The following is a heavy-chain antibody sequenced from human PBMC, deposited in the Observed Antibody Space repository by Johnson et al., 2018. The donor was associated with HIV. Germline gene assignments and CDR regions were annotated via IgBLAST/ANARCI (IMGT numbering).Heavy chain of an antibody. D-gene: IGHD2-15*01. CDR1: GFTFSSYG. J-gene: IGHJ3*02. CDR2: ISYDGSNK. CDR3: ARDDGGGGDAFDI. V-gene: IGHV3-30*03. Sequence: QMQLVESGGGVVQPGRSLRLSCAASGFTFSSYGMHWVRQAPGKGLEWVAVISYDGSNKYYADSVKGRFTISRDNSKNTLYLQMNSLRAEDTAVYYCARDDGGGGDAFDIWGQGTMVTVSS.